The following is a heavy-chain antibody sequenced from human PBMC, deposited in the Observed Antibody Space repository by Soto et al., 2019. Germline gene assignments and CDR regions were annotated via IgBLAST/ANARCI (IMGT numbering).Heavy chain of an antibody. V-gene: IGHV3-33*01. CDR3: ARNALSQLLWDNYYYGMDV. CDR2: IWYDGSNK. J-gene: IGHJ6*02. Sequence: GGSLRLSCAASGFTFSSYGMHWVRQAPGKGLEWVAVIWYDGSNKYYADSVKGRFTISRDNSKNTLYLQMNSLRAEDTAVYYCARNALSQLLWDNYYYGMDVWGQGTTVTVSS. CDR1: GFTFSSYG. D-gene: IGHD2-2*01.